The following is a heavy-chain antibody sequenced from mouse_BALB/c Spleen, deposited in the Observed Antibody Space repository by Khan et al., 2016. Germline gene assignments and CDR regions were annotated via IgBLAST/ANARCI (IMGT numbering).Heavy chain of an antibody. CDR3: GRSDYDYDVGAMDY. V-gene: IGHV1S81*02. CDR1: GYTFTSYW. D-gene: IGHD2-4*01. CDR2: INPSNGRT. J-gene: IGHJ4*01. Sequence: QVQLQQPGAELVKPGASVKLSCKASGYTFTSYWMHWVKQRPGQGLEWIGEINPSNGRTNYNEKFKSKATLTVDKSSSTAYMQLSSLTSEDSAVXYCGRSDYDYDVGAMDYWGQGTSVTVSS.